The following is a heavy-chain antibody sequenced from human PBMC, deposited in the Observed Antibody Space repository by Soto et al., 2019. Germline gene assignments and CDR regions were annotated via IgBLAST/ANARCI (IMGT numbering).Heavy chain of an antibody. J-gene: IGHJ6*02. CDR3: ARQLGIIAVAGTDYYYGMDV. V-gene: IGHV4-39*01. Sequence: PSETLSLTCTVSGGSISSSSYYWGWIRQPPGKGLEWIGSIYYSGSTYYNPSLKSRVTISVDTSKNQFSLKLSSVTAADTAVYYCARQLGIIAVAGTDYYYGMDVWGQGTTVTVSS. CDR2: IYYSGST. CDR1: GGSISSSSYY. D-gene: IGHD6-19*01.